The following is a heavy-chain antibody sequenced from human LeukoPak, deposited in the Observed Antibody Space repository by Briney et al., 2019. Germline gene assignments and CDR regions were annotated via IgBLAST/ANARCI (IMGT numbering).Heavy chain of an antibody. CDR2: IYYSGST. D-gene: IGHD1-14*01. J-gene: IGHJ2*01. V-gene: IGHV4-59*01. CDR1: GGSINTYY. CDR3: ARDRTGWRTGYFDL. Sequence: SETLSLTCTVSGGSINTYYWSWIRQPPGKGLEWIGYIYYSGSTNYNPSLKSRVTISVDTSKNQFSLKLTSVTAADTAVYYCARDRTGWRTGYFDLWGRGTLVTVSS.